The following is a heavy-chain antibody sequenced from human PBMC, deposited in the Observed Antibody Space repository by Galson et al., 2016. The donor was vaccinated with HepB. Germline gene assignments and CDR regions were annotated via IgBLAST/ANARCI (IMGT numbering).Heavy chain of an antibody. V-gene: IGHV4-31*03. CDR2: IYYSGST. D-gene: IGHD3-10*01. CDR1: GGSISSGGYY. CDR3: ARGLRGWFRELSAPDY. J-gene: IGHJ4*02. Sequence: TLSLPCTVSGGSISSGGYYWSWIRQHPGKGLEWIGYIYYSGSTYYTPSLKSRVIMSVDTSKNQFSLRLSSVTAADTAVYYCARGLRGWFRELSAPDYWGQGTLITVSS.